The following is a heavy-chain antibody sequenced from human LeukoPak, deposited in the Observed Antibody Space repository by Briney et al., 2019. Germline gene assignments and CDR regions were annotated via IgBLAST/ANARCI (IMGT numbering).Heavy chain of an antibody. CDR2: IIPIFGIA. Sequence: ASVKVSCKASGGTFTSYAISWVRQAPGQGLEWRGRIIPIFGIANYAQKFQGRVTITADKSTSTAYMELSSLRSEDTAVYYCARDYYDSSGYFVSVWFDPWGQGTLVTVS. V-gene: IGHV1-69*04. J-gene: IGHJ5*02. CDR3: ARDYYDSSGYFVSVWFDP. CDR1: GGTFTSYA. D-gene: IGHD3-22*01.